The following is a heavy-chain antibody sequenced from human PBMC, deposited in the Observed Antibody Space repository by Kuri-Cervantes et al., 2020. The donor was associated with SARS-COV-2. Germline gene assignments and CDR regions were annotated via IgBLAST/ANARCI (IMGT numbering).Heavy chain of an antibody. CDR2: INPSGGST. CDR3: ARMNYDILTGADAFDI. V-gene: IGHV1-46*01. D-gene: IGHD3-9*01. Sequence: ASVKVSCKASGYTFTSYYMHWVRQAPGQGLEWMGIINPSGGSTSYAQKLQGRVTMTTDTSTSTAYMELRSLRSDDTAVYYCARMNYDILTGADAFDIWGQGTMVTVSS. CDR1: GYTFTSYY. J-gene: IGHJ3*02.